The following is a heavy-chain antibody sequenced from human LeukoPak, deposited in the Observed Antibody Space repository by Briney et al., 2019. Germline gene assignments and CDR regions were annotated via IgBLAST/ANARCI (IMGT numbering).Heavy chain of an antibody. D-gene: IGHD1-1*01. J-gene: IGHJ6*03. CDR1: GYTFTSYG. Sequence: ASVKVSCKASGYTFTSYGISWVRQAPGQGLEWMGWISAYNGNTNYAQKLQGRVTMTTDTSTSTAYMELRSLRSDDTAVYYCARKVGRPTGTPRTYYYYMDVWGKGTTVTVSS. CDR2: ISAYNGNT. V-gene: IGHV1-18*01. CDR3: ARKVGRPTGTPRTYYYYMDV.